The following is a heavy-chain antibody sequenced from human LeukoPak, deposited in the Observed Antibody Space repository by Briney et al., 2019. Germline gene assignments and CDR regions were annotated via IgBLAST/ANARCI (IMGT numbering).Heavy chain of an antibody. Sequence: SETLSLTCTVSGGSISSYYWSWIRQPPGKGLEWIGYIYYSGSTNYNPSLKSRVTISVDTSKNQFSLKLSSVTAADTAVYYCARGRRSPGWFDPWGQGTLVTVSS. CDR1: GGSISSYY. V-gene: IGHV4-59*01. J-gene: IGHJ5*02. CDR3: ARGRRSPGWFDP. CDR2: IYYSGST. D-gene: IGHD1-14*01.